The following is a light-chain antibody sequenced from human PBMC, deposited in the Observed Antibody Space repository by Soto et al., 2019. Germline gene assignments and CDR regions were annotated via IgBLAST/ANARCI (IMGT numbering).Light chain of an antibody. V-gene: IGKV1-39*01. CDR1: QSISSS. J-gene: IGKJ1*01. CDR2: AAS. CDR3: QQSYSTPWT. Sequence: DIQMTQSPSTLSASVGYRVTITCRASQSISSSLAWYQHKPGKAPKLLIYAASSLQSGVPSTFSGSGSGTDFSLTISSLQPEDFATYYCQQSYSTPWTFGQGTKVDIK.